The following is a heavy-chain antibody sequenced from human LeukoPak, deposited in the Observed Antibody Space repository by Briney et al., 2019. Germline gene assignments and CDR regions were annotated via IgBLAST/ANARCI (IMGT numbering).Heavy chain of an antibody. Sequence: PGRYLRLSCAASGFTFSSYGMHWVRQAPGKGLEWVAVIWYDGSNKYYADSVKGRFTISRDNPKNTLYLQMNSLRAEDTAVYYCARDHRIVGYCSGGSCYSGAFDIWGQGTMVTVSS. CDR3: ARDHRIVGYCSGGSCYSGAFDI. CDR2: IWYDGSNK. J-gene: IGHJ3*02. D-gene: IGHD2-15*01. V-gene: IGHV3-33*01. CDR1: GFTFSSYG.